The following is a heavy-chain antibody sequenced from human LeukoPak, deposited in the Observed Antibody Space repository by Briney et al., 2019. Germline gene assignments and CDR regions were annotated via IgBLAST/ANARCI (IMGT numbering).Heavy chain of an antibody. CDR1: GFTFSSYS. V-gene: IGHV3-48*04. Sequence: QTGGSLRLSCAASGFTFSSYSMNWVRQAPGKGLEWVSYISSSSSTIYYADSVKGRFTISRDNAKNSLYLQMNSLRAEDTAVYYCASHDYYDSSGYYGDAFDIWGQGTMVTVSS. J-gene: IGHJ3*02. CDR3: ASHDYYDSSGYYGDAFDI. D-gene: IGHD3-22*01. CDR2: ISSSSSTI.